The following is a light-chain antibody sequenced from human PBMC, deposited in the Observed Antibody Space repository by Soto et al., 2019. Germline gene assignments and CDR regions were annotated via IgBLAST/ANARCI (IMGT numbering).Light chain of an antibody. Sequence: QSVLTQPPSASGTPGQRVTXXXSXXXXXIGSNTVNWYQQLPGTAPKLLIYSDNQRPSGVPDRFSGSKSGTSASLAISGLQSEDEADYYCAAWDDSLNGWVFGGGTKLTVL. V-gene: IGLV1-44*01. CDR3: AAWDDSLNGWV. CDR2: SDN. J-gene: IGLJ3*02. CDR1: XXXIGSNT.